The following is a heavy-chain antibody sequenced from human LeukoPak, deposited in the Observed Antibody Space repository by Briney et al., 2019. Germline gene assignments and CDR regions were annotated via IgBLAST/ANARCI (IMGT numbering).Heavy chain of an antibody. V-gene: IGHV4-34*01. D-gene: IGHD6-13*01. CDR1: GGSFSGYY. Sequence: SETLSLTCAVYGGSFSGYYWSWIRQPPGKGLEWIGEINHSGSTNYNPSLKSRVTISVDTSKSQFSLKLSSVTAADTAVYYCARGTGYLFDYWGQGTLVTVSS. J-gene: IGHJ4*02. CDR2: INHSGST. CDR3: ARGTGYLFDY.